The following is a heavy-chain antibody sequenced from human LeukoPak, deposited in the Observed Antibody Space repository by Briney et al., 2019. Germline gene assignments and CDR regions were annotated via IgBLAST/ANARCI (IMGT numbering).Heavy chain of an antibody. V-gene: IGHV4-34*01. CDR3: ARRRNIAAALRGVGWFDP. J-gene: IGHJ5*02. D-gene: IGHD6-13*01. CDR1: GGSFSGYY. CDR2: INHSGST. Sequence: SETLSLTCAVYGGSFSGYYWSWIRQPPGKGLEWIGEINHSGSTNYNPSLKSRVTISVDTSKNQFSLKLSSVTAADTAVYYCARRRNIAAALRGVGWFDPWGQGTLVTVSS.